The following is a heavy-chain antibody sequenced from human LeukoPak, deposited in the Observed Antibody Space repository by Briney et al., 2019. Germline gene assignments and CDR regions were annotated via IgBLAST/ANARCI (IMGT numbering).Heavy chain of an antibody. Sequence: GGSLRLSCVASGFSFSSFWMTWVRQAPGKGLEWVANINQEGSEKYYADSVKGRFIISRDNAKNSVYLQLNSLTAEDTAVYYCARDGGVTGYDLLDYWGQGTLVTVSS. CDR1: GFSFSSFW. J-gene: IGHJ4*02. CDR3: ARDGGVTGYDLLDY. D-gene: IGHD5-12*01. CDR2: INQEGSEK. V-gene: IGHV3-7*01.